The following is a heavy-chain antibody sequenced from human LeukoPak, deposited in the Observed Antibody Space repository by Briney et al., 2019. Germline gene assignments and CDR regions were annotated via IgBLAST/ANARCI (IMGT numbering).Heavy chain of an antibody. V-gene: IGHV4-59*08. CDR3: ATRRGASTAVFDS. CDR1: GGSISYDY. Sequence: PSETLSLTCTVSGGSISYDYWSWIRQSPGKRLEWIGYIHYSGATNYSPSLKSRVTISVDTSKHQFSLKLSSLTAADTALYYCATRRGASTAVFDSWGQGALVTVSS. CDR2: IHYSGAT. D-gene: IGHD2-21*02. J-gene: IGHJ4*02.